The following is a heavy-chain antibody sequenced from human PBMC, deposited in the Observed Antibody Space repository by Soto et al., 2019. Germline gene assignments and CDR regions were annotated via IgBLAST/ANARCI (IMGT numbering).Heavy chain of an antibody. V-gene: IGHV4-61*08. CDR3: AIYLIVARTSSPHYNCFDP. D-gene: IGHD5-12*01. CDR1: GGSAFSSGHY. Sequence: SETLSLTCTVSGGSAFSSGHYWSWIRQPPGKGLEWIGYIYYSGSTNYSPSLKSRVTISIDTSKNQFSLKLSSVTVADTAGYYCAIYLIVARTSSPHYNCFDPWGHGTLVTV. J-gene: IGHJ5*02. CDR2: IYYSGST.